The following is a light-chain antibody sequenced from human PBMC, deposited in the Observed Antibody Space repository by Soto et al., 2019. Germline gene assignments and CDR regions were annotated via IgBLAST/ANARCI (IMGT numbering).Light chain of an antibody. Sequence: QSVLTQPASVSGSPGPSITISFAGTSSEVCAYNYVSWYQHHPGKAPKLLIYDVSNRPSGVSNRFSGSKSDNTASLTISGLQPEDESDYYSSSYTTNTTRQIVFGTGTEVT. CDR2: DVS. J-gene: IGLJ1*01. CDR3: SSYTTNTTRQIV. V-gene: IGLV2-14*03. CDR1: SSEVCAYNY.